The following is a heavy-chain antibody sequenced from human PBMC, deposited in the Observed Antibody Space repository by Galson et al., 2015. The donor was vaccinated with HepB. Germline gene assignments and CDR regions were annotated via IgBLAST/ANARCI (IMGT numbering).Heavy chain of an antibody. D-gene: IGHD2-15*01. V-gene: IGHV3-15*01. Sequence: SLRLSCAASGFTFSNAWMSWVRQAPGKGLEWVGRIKSKTDGGTTDYAAPVKGRFTISRDDSKNTLYLQMNSLKTEDTAVYYCTTFSCSGGSCYYYYYGMDVWGQGTTVTVSS. CDR1: GFTFSNAW. J-gene: IGHJ6*02. CDR2: IKSKTDGGTT. CDR3: TTFSCSGGSCYYYYYGMDV.